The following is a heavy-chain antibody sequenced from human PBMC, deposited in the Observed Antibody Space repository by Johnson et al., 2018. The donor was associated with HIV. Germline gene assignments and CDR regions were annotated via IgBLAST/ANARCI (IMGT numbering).Heavy chain of an antibody. J-gene: IGHJ3*02. CDR3: GKDSGDSSGYYLSGAFDI. CDR2: ISWDGGST. V-gene: IGHV3-43D*03. Sequence: VQLVESGGVVVQPGGSLRLSCAASGFTFDDYAMHWVRQAPGKGLEWVSLISWDGGSTYYADSVKGRFTISRDNSKNSLYLQMNSLRAEDTALYYCGKDSGDSSGYYLSGAFDILGQGTMVTVSS. D-gene: IGHD3-22*01. CDR1: GFTFDDYA.